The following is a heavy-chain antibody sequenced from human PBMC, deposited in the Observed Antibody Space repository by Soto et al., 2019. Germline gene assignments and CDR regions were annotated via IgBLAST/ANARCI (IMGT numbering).Heavy chain of an antibody. J-gene: IGHJ5*02. CDR3: GLYGSGSYSFDP. CDR2: ISSSSSYI. CDR1: GFTFSSYS. D-gene: IGHD3-10*01. V-gene: IGHV3-21*01. Sequence: VQLVESGGGLVKPGGSLRLSCAASGFTFSSYSMNWVRQAPGKGLEWVSSISSSSSYIYYADSVKGRFTISRDNAKNSLYLQMNSLRAEDTAVYYCGLYGSGSYSFDPWGQGTLVTVSS.